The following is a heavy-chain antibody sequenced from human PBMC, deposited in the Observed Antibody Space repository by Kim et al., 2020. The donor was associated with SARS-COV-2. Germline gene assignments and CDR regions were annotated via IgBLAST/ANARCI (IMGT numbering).Heavy chain of an antibody. D-gene: IGHD3-16*02. V-gene: IGHV4-39*07. Sequence: SLKRRVTISVDTSKNQFSLELSSVTAADTAVYYCARVLTFGGVIDPYFDYWGQGTLVTVSS. CDR3: ARVLTFGGVIDPYFDY. J-gene: IGHJ4*02.